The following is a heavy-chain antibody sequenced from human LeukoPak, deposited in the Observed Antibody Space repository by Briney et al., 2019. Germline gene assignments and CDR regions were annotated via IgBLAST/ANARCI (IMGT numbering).Heavy chain of an antibody. D-gene: IGHD6-19*01. J-gene: IGHJ4*02. Sequence: PGGSLRLSCAASGFTFSSYAMSWVRQAPGKGLEWVSAISGSGGSTYYADSVKGRFTISRDNSKNTLYLQMNSLRAEDTAVYYCARVASYSSGWSIDYWGQGTLVTVSS. CDR1: GFTFSSYA. CDR3: ARVASYSSGWSIDY. V-gene: IGHV3-23*01. CDR2: ISGSGGST.